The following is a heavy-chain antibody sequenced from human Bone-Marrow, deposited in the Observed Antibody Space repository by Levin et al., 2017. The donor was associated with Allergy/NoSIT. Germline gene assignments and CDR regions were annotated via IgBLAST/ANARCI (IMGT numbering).Heavy chain of an antibody. V-gene: IGHV3-7*01. D-gene: IGHD6-13*01. CDR2: INQDGTGK. Sequence: AGGSLRLSCAASGFTFSRYSMTWVRQAPGKGLEWVAKINQDGTGKNYVDSVKGRFTISRDNAQNSLSLQMDSLRADDTALYYCARHRGVQVTSTWYSDFDWWGQGTLVIVSA. J-gene: IGHJ4*02. CDR3: ARHRGVQVTSTWYSDFDW. CDR1: GFTFSRYS.